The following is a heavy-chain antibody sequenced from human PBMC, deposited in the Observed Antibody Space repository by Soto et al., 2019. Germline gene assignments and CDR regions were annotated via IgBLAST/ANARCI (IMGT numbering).Heavy chain of an antibody. CDR3: TTDPGWNFNHAFDI. CDR1: GFTFSNAW. Sequence: PGRSLTLSCAASGFTFSNAWMNWVRQAPGKGLEWVGRIKSKTDGGTTDYAAPVKGRFTISRDDSKNTLYLQMNSLKTEDTAVYYCTTDPGWNFNHAFDIWGQGTMVTVSS. D-gene: IGHD1-7*01. V-gene: IGHV3-15*07. CDR2: IKSKTDGGTT. J-gene: IGHJ3*02.